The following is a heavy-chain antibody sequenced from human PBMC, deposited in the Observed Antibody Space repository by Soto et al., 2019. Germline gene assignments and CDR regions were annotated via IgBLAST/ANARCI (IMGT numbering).Heavy chain of an antibody. Sequence: QVQLVQSGAEVRKPGASVKVSCKASGYTFTDYDIGWVRQATGQGLEWMGWMNPNSANTGYAQKFPGRVTMTRDTYLSTAYMELNSLTSDDTAVYYCTRAIREQLFSDFWGQGTLVTVSS. CDR1: GYTFTDYD. D-gene: IGHD2-21*01. V-gene: IGHV1-8*01. J-gene: IGHJ4*02. CDR3: TRAIREQLFSDF. CDR2: MNPNSANT.